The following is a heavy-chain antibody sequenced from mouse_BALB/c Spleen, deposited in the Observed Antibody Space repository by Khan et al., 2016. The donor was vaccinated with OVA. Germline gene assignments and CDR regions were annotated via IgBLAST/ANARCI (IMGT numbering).Heavy chain of an antibody. J-gene: IGHJ1*01. Sequence: EVELVESGGGLVQPGGSRKLSCAASGFTFSSFGMHWVRQAPEKGLDWVAYISFGSATIYYADTVKGRFTISRDNPKNTLFLQMTSLSSEGTAMYYCARSMITTWYFDVWGAGTTVTVSS. CDR3: ARSMITTWYFDV. CDR2: ISFGSATI. CDR1: GFTFSSFG. D-gene: IGHD2-4*01. V-gene: IGHV5-17*02.